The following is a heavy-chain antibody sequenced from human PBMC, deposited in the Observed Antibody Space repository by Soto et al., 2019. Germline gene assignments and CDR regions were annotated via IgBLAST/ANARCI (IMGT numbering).Heavy chain of an antibody. Sequence: QITLEGSGPTLVNPTQTLTLTCTLSGVSISTSGGGLGWIRQTPGKALEWLAVIYWNDDKHYNPSLKTRLTITKDTSKNQAVLTMTNMDPIDTATYYCARAVATLPVFAFDVWGQGTVVTVSS. CDR1: GVSISTSGGG. CDR3: ARAVATLPVFAFDV. CDR2: IYWNDDK. J-gene: IGHJ3*01. D-gene: IGHD6-6*01. V-gene: IGHV2-5*01.